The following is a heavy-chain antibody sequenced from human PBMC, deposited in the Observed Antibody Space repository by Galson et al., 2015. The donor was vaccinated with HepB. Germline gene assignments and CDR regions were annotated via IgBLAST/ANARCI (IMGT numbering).Heavy chain of an antibody. J-gene: IGHJ6*02. Sequence: CAISGDSASTNIVAWNWIRQSPSRGLEWLGRTYYRSKWYNDYAVSVQSRITINPDTSRNQFSLQLNSVTPEDTGVYYCTRVRHLARGMDVWGQGTTVTVSS. CDR1: GDSASTNIVA. CDR3: TRVRHLARGMDV. CDR2: TYYRSKWYN. V-gene: IGHV6-1*01. D-gene: IGHD5-12*01.